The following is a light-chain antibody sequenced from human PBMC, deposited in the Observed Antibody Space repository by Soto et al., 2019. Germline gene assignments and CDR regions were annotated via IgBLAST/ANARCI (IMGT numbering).Light chain of an antibody. Sequence: EILMTQSPATLSVSPGERATLSCRASQSISSNLAWYQRKPGQSPRLLIYDASTRATGMPGRFSGSGSGTEFTLTISSLQSEDFAVYYCQQYNNWPWTFGQGTKVDIK. V-gene: IGKV3-15*01. CDR1: QSISSN. CDR2: DAS. CDR3: QQYNNWPWT. J-gene: IGKJ1*01.